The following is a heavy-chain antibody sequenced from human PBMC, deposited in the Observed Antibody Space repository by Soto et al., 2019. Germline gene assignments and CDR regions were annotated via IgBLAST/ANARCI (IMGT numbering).Heavy chain of an antibody. Sequence: QVQLVQSAIEVKTPGASVKVSCKTSGYIFNNYGISWVRQAPGQVPEWMGWISGNNGNTKYAEKFEDRVTMTTDTSTSTAYMEVRNLRSDDTAVFYCARVPATNTRVDYWGRGTLVTVSS. V-gene: IGHV1-18*01. J-gene: IGHJ4*02. D-gene: IGHD5-12*01. CDR2: ISGNNGNT. CDR3: ARVPATNTRVDY. CDR1: GYIFNNYG.